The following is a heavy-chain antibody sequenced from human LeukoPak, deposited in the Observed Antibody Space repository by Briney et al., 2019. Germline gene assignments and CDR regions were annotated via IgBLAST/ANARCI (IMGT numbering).Heavy chain of an antibody. CDR2: IYTSGST. Sequence: PSETLSLTCTVSGGSISSYYWSWIRQPPGKGLEWIRYIYTSGSTNYNPSLESRVTISVDTSKNQVSLKLSSVTAADTAVYYCARGLSMVTPFDCWGQGTLVTVSS. CDR3: ARGLSMVTPFDC. CDR1: GGSISSYY. V-gene: IGHV4-4*09. D-gene: IGHD4/OR15-4a*01. J-gene: IGHJ4*02.